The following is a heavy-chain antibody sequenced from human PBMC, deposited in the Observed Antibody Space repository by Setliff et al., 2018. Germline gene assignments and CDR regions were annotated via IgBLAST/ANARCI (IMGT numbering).Heavy chain of an antibody. Sequence: SETLSLTCTVSGDSISSRRNYWGWFRQPAGKELEWIGQIYTSWSTDYNPSLKSRVTISLDTSKNQFSLSLTSVTAEDTAVYYCARMSGFQYIDVWDKGTTVTVSS. CDR1: GDSISSRRNY. D-gene: IGHD3-3*01. J-gene: IGHJ6*03. CDR2: IYTSWST. CDR3: ARMSGFQYIDV. V-gene: IGHV4-61*09.